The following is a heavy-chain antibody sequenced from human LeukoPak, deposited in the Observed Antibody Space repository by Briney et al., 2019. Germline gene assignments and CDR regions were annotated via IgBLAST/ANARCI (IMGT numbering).Heavy chain of an antibody. V-gene: IGHV4-59*01. J-gene: IGHJ4*02. D-gene: IGHD6-13*01. CDR1: GDSISSYY. Sequence: SETLSLSCIVSGDSISSYYWSWIRQPTGKGLEWIGNIYYRGSPNYNPSLKSRVTISMDTSKNLFSLKLSSVTAADTAVYYCARDRRAAGSIFDYWGQGTLVTVSS. CDR3: ARDRRAAGSIFDY. CDR2: IYYRGSP.